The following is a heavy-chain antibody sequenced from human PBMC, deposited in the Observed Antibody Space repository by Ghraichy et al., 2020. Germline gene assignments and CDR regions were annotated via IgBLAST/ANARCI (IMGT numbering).Heavy chain of an antibody. CDR1: GFTFSSYW. CDR3: ARDPDYGDYVGMAWDV. CDR2: IKQDGSEK. J-gene: IGHJ6*01. D-gene: IGHD4-17*01. Sequence: GGSLRLSCAASGFTFSSYWMSWVRQAPGKGLEWVANIKQDGSEKYYVDSVKGRFTISRDNAKNSLYLQMNSLRAEDTAVYYCARDPDYGDYVGMAWDVWGKGTTVTVSS. V-gene: IGHV3-7*03.